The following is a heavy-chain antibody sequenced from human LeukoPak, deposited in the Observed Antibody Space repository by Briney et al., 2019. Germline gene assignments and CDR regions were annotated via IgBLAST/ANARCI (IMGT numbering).Heavy chain of an antibody. CDR3: ARVGGSSASYDSSGYYLSDP. CDR2: ISAYNGNT. J-gene: IGHJ5*02. Sequence: EASVKVSCKASGYTFTSYGISWVRQAPGQGLEWMGWISAYNGNTNYAQKLQGRVTMTTDTSTSTAYMELRSLRSDDTAVYYCARVGGSSASYDSSGYYLSDPWGQGILVTVSS. CDR1: GYTFTSYG. D-gene: IGHD3-22*01. V-gene: IGHV1-18*01.